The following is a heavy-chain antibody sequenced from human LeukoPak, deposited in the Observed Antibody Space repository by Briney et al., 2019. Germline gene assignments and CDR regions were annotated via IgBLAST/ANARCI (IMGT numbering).Heavy chain of an antibody. CDR2: IVVGSGNT. V-gene: IGHV1-58*02. CDR3: ARAKPGMVYATYWFDP. Sequence: SVKVSCKASGFTFTSSAMQWVRQARGQRLEWLGWIVVGSGNTGYAQKFQGRVTMTRNTSISTAYMELSSLRSEDTAVYYCARAKPGMVYATYWFDPWGQGTLVTVSS. J-gene: IGHJ5*02. D-gene: IGHD2-8*01. CDR1: GFTFTSSA.